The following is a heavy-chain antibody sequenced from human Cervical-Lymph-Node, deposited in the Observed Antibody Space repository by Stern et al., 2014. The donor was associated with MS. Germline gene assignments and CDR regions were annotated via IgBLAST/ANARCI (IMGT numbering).Heavy chain of an antibody. J-gene: IGHJ5*02. V-gene: IGHV4/OR15-8*01. CDR2: IYHSGPS. CDR3: ARDSQSWETGGLDP. Sequence: QVQLQESGPGLVTPSETLSLTCAVSGGSISSNKWWTWVRLPPGEGLQWIGEIYHSGPSNYNPSLKSRVVMSVDKSKNSFSLTLSSVTAADTAVYYCARDSQSWETGGLDPWGQGTLVTVSS. CDR1: GGSISSNKW. D-gene: IGHD7-27*01.